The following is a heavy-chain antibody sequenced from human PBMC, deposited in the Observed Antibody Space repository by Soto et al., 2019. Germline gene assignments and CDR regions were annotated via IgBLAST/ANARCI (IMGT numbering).Heavy chain of an antibody. CDR2: INHSGST. V-gene: IGHV4-34*01. J-gene: IGHJ4*02. CDR3: ARGTNFDY. CDR1: GGSFSGYY. Sequence: SETLSLTCADYGGSFSGYYWSWIRQPPGKGLEWIGEINHSGSTNYNPSLKSRVTISVDTSKNQFSLKLSSVTAADTAVYYCARGTNFDYWGQGTLVTVSS.